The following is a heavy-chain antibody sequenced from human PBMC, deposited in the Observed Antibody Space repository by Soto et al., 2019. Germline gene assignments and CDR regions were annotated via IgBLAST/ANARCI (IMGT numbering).Heavy chain of an antibody. CDR3: ARAWLYSDCSYYFDY. Sequence: TLSLTCTVSGGSISSSSYYWGWIRQPPGKGLEWIGSIYYSGSTYYNPSLKSRVTISVDTSKNQFSLKLTSVTVTDTALYYCARAWLYSDCSYYFDYWGQGTLVTVSS. J-gene: IGHJ4*02. CDR2: IYYSGST. CDR1: GGSISSSSYY. V-gene: IGHV4-39*01. D-gene: IGHD2-21*02.